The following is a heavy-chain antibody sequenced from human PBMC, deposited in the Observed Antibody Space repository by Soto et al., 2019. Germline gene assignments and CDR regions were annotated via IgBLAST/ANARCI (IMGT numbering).Heavy chain of an antibody. CDR2: INAGNGNT. CDR1: GYTFTSYA. J-gene: IGHJ4*02. D-gene: IGHD3-22*01. Sequence: ASVKVSCKASGYTFTSYAMHWVRQAPGQRLEWMGWINAGNGNTKYSQKFQGRVTITRDTSASTAYMELSSLRSEDTAVYYCAILNLGYYYDSSGYYRLWGQGTLVTVSS. CDR3: AILNLGYYYDSSGYYRL. V-gene: IGHV1-3*01.